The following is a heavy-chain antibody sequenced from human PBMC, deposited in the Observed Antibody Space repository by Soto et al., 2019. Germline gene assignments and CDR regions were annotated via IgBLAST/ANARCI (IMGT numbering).Heavy chain of an antibody. Sequence: GGPRRLSRTGPGSKFRHPWVIPVPPGPGMVLEWVGRIKCKSDGGTTDYAARVKGRFTISRDDSKNTLYLQMNSLKTEDTAVYYCITDHNGDGREKFDFWGQGTLVTVSS. J-gene: IGHJ4*02. CDR3: ITDHNGDGREKFDF. V-gene: IGHV3-15*07. D-gene: IGHD4-17*01. CDR1: GSKFRHPW. CDR2: IKCKSDGGTT.